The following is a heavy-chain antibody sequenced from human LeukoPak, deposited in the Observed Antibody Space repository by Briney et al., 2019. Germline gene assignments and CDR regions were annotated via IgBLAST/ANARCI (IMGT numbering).Heavy chain of an antibody. CDR1: GFSFNNYN. V-gene: IGHV3-74*01. Sequence: GGSLRLSCAASGFSFNNYNMNWVRQAPGKGLVWVARIANDGGDPIYADSVRGRFTVSRDNSKKTLYLQMNSLRVEDTAVYYCARGYNDYTPSFDYWGQGILVTVSS. CDR3: ARGYNDYTPSFDY. D-gene: IGHD4-11*01. J-gene: IGHJ4*02. CDR2: IANDGGDP.